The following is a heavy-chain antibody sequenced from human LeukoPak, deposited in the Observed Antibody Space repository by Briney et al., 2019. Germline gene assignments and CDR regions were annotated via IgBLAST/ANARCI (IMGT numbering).Heavy chain of an antibody. CDR1: GYTFTGYY. V-gene: IGHV1-2*02. Sequence: ASVKVSCKASGYTFTGYYVHWVRQAPGQGLEWMGLINPNSGGTNYAQKFQGRVTMTRDTSISTAYMELSRLRSDDTAVYYCARELVVVPAANDYYYYYGMDVWGQGTTVTVSS. J-gene: IGHJ6*02. CDR2: INPNSGGT. D-gene: IGHD2-2*01. CDR3: ARELVVVPAANDYYYYYGMDV.